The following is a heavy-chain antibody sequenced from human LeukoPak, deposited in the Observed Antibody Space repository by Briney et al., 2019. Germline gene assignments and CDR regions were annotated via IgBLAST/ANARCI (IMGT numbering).Heavy chain of an antibody. V-gene: IGHV4-4*07. Sequence: SETLSLTCTVSGGSISNHYWSWVRQPAGMGLEWIGRMSSAGGTEYNPSLKSRLTMSLDTSKTQFSLKLSSVTAADTAVYYCPIQIGRYVDWGQGTLVTVSS. D-gene: IGHD1-26*01. CDR2: MSSAGGT. CDR1: GGSISNHY. J-gene: IGHJ4*02. CDR3: PIQIGRYVD.